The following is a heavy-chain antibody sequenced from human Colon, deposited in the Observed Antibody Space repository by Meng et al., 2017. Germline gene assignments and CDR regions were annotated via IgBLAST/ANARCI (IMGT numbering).Heavy chain of an antibody. Sequence: VQLQESGPGLVSPSGTLSLTCTVSGGSVSSGTYYWSWIRQPPGKGLEWIGCIYYSGTTNYNPSLKSRVTISVDTSKNQFSLKLSSVTPADTAVYFCARDRVPGKYWGQGTLVTVSS. CDR3: ARDRVPGKY. CDR1: GGSVSSGTYY. V-gene: IGHV4-61*01. J-gene: IGHJ4*02. D-gene: IGHD1-14*01. CDR2: IYYSGTT.